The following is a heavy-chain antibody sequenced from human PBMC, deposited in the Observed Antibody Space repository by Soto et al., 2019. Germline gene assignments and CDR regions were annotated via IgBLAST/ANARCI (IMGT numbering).Heavy chain of an antibody. D-gene: IGHD5-12*01. CDR3: ARVPSGREIIFDY. CDR2: IWYDGSNK. J-gene: IGHJ4*02. V-gene: IGHV3-33*01. CDR1: GFTFSSYG. Sequence: QVQLVESGGGVVQPGRSLRLSCAASGFTFSSYGMHWVRQAPGKGLEWVAVIWYDGSNKYYADSVKGRFTISRDNSKNTLYLQMNSLRAEDTAVYYCARVPSGREIIFDYWGQGTLVTVSS.